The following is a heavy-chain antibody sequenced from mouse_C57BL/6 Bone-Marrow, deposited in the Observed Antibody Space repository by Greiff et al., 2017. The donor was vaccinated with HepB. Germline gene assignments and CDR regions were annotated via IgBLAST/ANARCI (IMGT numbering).Heavy chain of an antibody. Sequence: EVKLVESGEGLVKPGGSLKLSCAASGFTFSSYAMSWVRQTPEKRLEWVAYISSGGDYIYYADTVKGRFTISRDNARNTLYLQMSSLKSEATAMYYCTREGHWFAYWGQGTLVTVSA. J-gene: IGHJ3*01. CDR2: ISSGGDYI. V-gene: IGHV5-9-1*02. CDR3: TREGHWFAY. D-gene: IGHD3-3*01. CDR1: GFTFSSYA.